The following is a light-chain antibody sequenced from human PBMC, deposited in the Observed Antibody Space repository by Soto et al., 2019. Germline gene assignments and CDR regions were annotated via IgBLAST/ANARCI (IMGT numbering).Light chain of an antibody. CDR1: QSVSSSY. CDR2: GAS. V-gene: IGKV3-20*01. Sequence: EMVLTQSPGTLSLSPGEGATLSCGASQSVSSSYLAWYQQRPGQAPRLLIYGASSRATGIPDRFSGSGSGTDFTLTISRLEPEDFAVYYCQQYGRSPYTFGQGTKLEIK. J-gene: IGKJ2*01. CDR3: QQYGRSPYT.